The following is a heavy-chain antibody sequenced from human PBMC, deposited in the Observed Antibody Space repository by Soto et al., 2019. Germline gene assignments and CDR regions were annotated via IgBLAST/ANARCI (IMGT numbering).Heavy chain of an antibody. J-gene: IGHJ5*02. CDR3: ARDRRGYYDSSGYYVSFS. V-gene: IGHV1-18*01. CDR2: ISAYNGNT. CDR1: GYTFTSYG. Sequence: QVQLVQSGAEVKKPGASVKVSCKASGYTFTSYGISWVRQAPGQGLEWMGWISAYNGNTNYAQKLQGRVTMTTDTSTSTAYMELRSLRSDDTAVYYCARDRRGYYDSSGYYVSFSWGQGTLVTVSS. D-gene: IGHD3-22*01.